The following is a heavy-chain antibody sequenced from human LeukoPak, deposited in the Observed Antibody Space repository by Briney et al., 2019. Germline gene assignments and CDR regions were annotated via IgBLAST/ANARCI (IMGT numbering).Heavy chain of an antibody. CDR3: AKDQNSNYVDAFDI. D-gene: IGHD4-11*01. CDR1: GFTFSSYA. CDR2: ISGSGSTT. Sequence: GGSLRLSCAASGFTFSSYAMNWVRQAPGKVLEWVSAISGSGSTTFSADSVKGRVTISRDNSKNTLYLQINILRAEDTAVYYCAKDQNSNYVDAFDIWGQGTMVTVSS. V-gene: IGHV3-23*01. J-gene: IGHJ3*02.